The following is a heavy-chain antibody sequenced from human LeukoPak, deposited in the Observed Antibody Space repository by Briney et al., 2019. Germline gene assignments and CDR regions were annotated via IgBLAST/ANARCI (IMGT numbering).Heavy chain of an antibody. V-gene: IGHV4-39*07. CDR3: ARYRGSYQHFDY. Sequence: SETLSLTCTVSGGSISSSSYYWGWIRQPPGKGLEWIGSIYYSGSTYYNPSLKSRVTISVDTSKSQFSLKLSSVTAADTAVYYCARYRGSYQHFDYWGQGTLVTVSS. J-gene: IGHJ4*02. D-gene: IGHD1-26*01. CDR1: GGSISSSSYY. CDR2: IYYSGST.